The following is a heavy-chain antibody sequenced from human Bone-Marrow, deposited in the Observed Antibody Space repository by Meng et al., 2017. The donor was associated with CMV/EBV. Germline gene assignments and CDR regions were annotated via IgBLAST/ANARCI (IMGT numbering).Heavy chain of an antibody. CDR2: LYHSGST. Sequence: SETLSLTCTVSGYSISSGYYWGWLRQPPGKGLEWIGSLYHSGSTYYNPSLKSRVTISVDTSKDQFSLRVTSVTAADTAVYYCARVRCSGTCYFGQNWFDPWGQGTLVTVSS. J-gene: IGHJ5*02. CDR1: GYSISSGYY. D-gene: IGHD2-15*01. V-gene: IGHV4-38-2*02. CDR3: ARVRCSGTCYFGQNWFDP.